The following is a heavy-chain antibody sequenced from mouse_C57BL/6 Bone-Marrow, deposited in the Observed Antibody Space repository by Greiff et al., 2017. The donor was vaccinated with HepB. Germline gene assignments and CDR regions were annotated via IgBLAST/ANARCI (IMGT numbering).Heavy chain of an antibody. CDR1: GFSLTSYG. CDR3: ASYDGYYGFAY. V-gene: IGHV2-2*01. CDR2: IWSGGST. Sequence: VMLVESGPGLVQPSQSLSITCTVSGFSLTSYGVHWVRQSPGKGLEWLGVIWSGGSTDYNAAFISRLSISKDNSKSQVFFKMNSLQADDTAIYYCASYDGYYGFAYWGQGTLVTVSA. D-gene: IGHD2-3*01. J-gene: IGHJ3*01.